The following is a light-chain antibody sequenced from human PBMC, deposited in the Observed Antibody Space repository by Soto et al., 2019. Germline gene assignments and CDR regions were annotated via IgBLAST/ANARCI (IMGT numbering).Light chain of an antibody. CDR3: SSRTSTSAVV. CDR2: DVS. J-gene: IGLJ3*02. Sequence: QSALTQPASVSGSPGQSITISCTGTSSDVDVYSYVSWYQQHPGKAPKLMIYDVSNRPSGISDRFSGSMSGNTASLTISGLQAEDEADYYCSSRTSTSAVVFGGGTQLTVL. CDR1: SSDVDVYSY. V-gene: IGLV2-14*03.